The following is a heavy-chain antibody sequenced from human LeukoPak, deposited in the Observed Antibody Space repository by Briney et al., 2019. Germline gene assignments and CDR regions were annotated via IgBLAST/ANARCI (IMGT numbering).Heavy chain of an antibody. CDR3: TTYSNGWYAY. CDR2: IKSKTDGETT. D-gene: IGHD6-19*01. J-gene: IGHJ4*02. V-gene: IGHV3-15*01. CDR1: GFTVSNAW. Sequence: PGGSLRLSCAASGFTVSNAWMSWVRQAPGKGLEWVGRIKSKTDGETTDYAAPVKGRFTISRDDSKDTLYLEMNSLKTEDTALYYCTTYSNGWYAYWGQGTLVTVSS.